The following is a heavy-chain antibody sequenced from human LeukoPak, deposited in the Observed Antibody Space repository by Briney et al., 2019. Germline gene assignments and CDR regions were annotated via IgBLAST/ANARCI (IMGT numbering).Heavy chain of an antibody. Sequence: SETLSLTCTVSGGSISSYYWSWVRQPPGKGLEWIGHIYYTGSTNYNPSLKNRLNISVDLSKNHFSLKLSSVTAADTAVYYCARDSRWGSNYYFDNWGQGTLVTVSS. CDR3: ARDSRWGSNYYFDN. CDR2: IYYTGST. V-gene: IGHV4-59*01. CDR1: GGSISSYY. J-gene: IGHJ4*02. D-gene: IGHD3-10*01.